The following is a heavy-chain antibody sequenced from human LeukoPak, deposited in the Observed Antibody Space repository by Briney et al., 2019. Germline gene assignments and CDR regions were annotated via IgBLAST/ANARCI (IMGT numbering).Heavy chain of an antibody. CDR2: INPNSGGT. CDR1: GYTFTGYY. J-gene: IGHJ4*02. CDR3: ARGLFGVAADAYYFDF. Sequence: ASVKVSCKTSGYTFTGYYIHWVRQAPGQGLEWMGRINPNSGGTNYAQKFQGRVTVTRDTSISTAYMELSRLGSDDTAIYYCARGLFGVAADAYYFDFWGQGTLVTVSS. D-gene: IGHD3-3*01. V-gene: IGHV1-2*06.